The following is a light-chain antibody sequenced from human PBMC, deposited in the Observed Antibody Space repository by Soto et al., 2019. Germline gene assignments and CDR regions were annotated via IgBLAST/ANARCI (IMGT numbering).Light chain of an antibody. CDR1: SSDVGGYNY. V-gene: IGLV2-14*01. J-gene: IGLJ2*01. Sequence: QSVLTQPASVSGSPGQSITISCTGTSSDVGGYNYVSWYQQHPGKAPKLMIYDVSNRPSGVSNRFSGSKSGNTASLTISGLKVKKEADNNSTYNTASTPSEFAEGPKL. CDR3: TYNTASTPSE. CDR2: DVS.